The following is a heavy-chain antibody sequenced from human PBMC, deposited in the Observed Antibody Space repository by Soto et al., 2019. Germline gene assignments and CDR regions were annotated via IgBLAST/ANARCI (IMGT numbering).Heavy chain of an antibody. D-gene: IGHD3-10*01. CDR3: ARDYYYGSGSYYTDY. Sequence: GASVKVSCKASGYTFTSYGISWVRQAPGQGLEWMGWISAYNGNTNYAQKLKGRVTMTTDTSTSTAYMELRSLRSDDTAVYYCARDYYYGSGSYYTDYWGQGTLVTVSS. V-gene: IGHV1-18*01. CDR1: GYTFTSYG. CDR2: ISAYNGNT. J-gene: IGHJ4*02.